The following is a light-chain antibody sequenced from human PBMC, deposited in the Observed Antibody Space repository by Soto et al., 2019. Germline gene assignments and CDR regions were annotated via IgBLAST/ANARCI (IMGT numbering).Light chain of an antibody. CDR2: DVS. J-gene: IGKJ2*01. Sequence: EIVLTQSPATLSLSPGERDTLSCRARQSVRSSFFAWYQQKPGQAPRLLIYDVSIRATGIPDRFSGSGSGTDFTLTINILEPEDFAVYYLQQYENSVMYTFGQGTKLEIK. V-gene: IGKV3-20*01. CDR3: QQYENSVMYT. CDR1: QSVRSSF.